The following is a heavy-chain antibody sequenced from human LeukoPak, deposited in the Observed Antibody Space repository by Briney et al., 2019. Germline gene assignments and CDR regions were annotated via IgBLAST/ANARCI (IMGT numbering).Heavy chain of an antibody. CDR2: IDQVGSGK. CDR3: ARAAYGSVDY. D-gene: IGHD6-25*01. CDR1: GFTFSSDW. J-gene: IGHJ4*02. Sequence: VGSLRLSCAASGFTFSSDWMSWVRQVPAKELDWVANIDQVGSGKYYVDSVTGRFTISRDNAKKLMFLQINSLRAEDTAVYYCARAAYGSVDYWGQGTLVTVSS. V-gene: IGHV3-7*04.